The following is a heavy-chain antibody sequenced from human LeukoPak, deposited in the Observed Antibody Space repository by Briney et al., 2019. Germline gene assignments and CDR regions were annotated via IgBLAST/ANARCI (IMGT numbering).Heavy chain of an antibody. D-gene: IGHD6-6*01. CDR1: GFTFTDYE. CDR2: ISSTGSTI. J-gene: IGHJ4*02. Sequence: GRSLRLSCAASGFTFTDYEMNWVCQGPGKGLDWVSYISSTGSTIYYADSVRGRFTISRDNAKNSLYLQMNSLRAEDTAVYYCARGGRYSTSVGYWGQGTLVTVSS. CDR3: ARGGRYSTSVGY. V-gene: IGHV3-48*03.